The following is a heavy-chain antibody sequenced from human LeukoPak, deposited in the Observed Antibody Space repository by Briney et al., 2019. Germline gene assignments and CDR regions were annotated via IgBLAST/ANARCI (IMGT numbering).Heavy chain of an antibody. D-gene: IGHD3-22*01. CDR3: ARGAYYDSEITFDY. CDR2: IYHSGST. V-gene: IGHV4-30-2*01. CDR1: GGSISSGGYA. Sequence: SETLSLTCAVSGGSISSGGYAWSWIRQPPGKGLEWIGYIYHSGSTYYNPSLKSRVTISLDTSKNQFSLKLSSVTAADTAVYYCARGAYYDSEITFDYWGQGTLVTVSS. J-gene: IGHJ4*02.